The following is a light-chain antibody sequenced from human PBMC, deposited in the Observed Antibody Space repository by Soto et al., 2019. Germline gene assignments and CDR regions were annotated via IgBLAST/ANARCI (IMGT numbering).Light chain of an antibody. CDR3: HQRQSWPRT. J-gene: IGKJ1*01. CDR1: QYINTR. CDR2: QTS. Sequence: IVLTHSSATLASFPVYRVPFSSSARQYINTRLAWYQHRPGQAPRLLIYQTSLRAAGIPARFSASGSGTDFTLTISDVQPEDFALYYCHQRQSWPRTFGQGPKVDIK. V-gene: IGKV3-11*01.